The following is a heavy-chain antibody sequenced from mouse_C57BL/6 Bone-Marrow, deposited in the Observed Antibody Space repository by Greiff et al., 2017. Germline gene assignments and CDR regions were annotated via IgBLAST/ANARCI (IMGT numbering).Heavy chain of an antibody. Sequence: EVKLVESVAELVRPGASVTLSCTASGFNIKNTYMHWVKQSPEQGLEWIGRIDPANGNTKYAPKFQGKATITADTSSNTAYLQLSSLTSEDTAIYYCARSRRSHYYGSSYQVADWGQGTLVTVSA. J-gene: IGHJ3*01. CDR3: ARSRRSHYYGSSYQVAD. CDR2: IDPANGNT. CDR1: GFNIKNTY. V-gene: IGHV14-3*01. D-gene: IGHD1-1*01.